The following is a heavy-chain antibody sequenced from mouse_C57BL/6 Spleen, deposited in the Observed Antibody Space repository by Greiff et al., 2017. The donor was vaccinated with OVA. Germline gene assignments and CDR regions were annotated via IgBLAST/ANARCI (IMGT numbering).Heavy chain of an antibody. CDR3: ARAMIKIHYYFDY. D-gene: IGHD2-4*01. Sequence: QVQLQQSGAELARPGASVKLSCKASGYTFTSYGISWVTQRPGQGLEWIGEIYPRSGNTYYNEKFKGKATLTADKSSSTAYMELRSLTSEDSAVYFCARAMIKIHYYFDYWGQGTTLTVSS. CDR2: IYPRSGNT. CDR1: GYTFTSYG. J-gene: IGHJ2*01. V-gene: IGHV1-81*01.